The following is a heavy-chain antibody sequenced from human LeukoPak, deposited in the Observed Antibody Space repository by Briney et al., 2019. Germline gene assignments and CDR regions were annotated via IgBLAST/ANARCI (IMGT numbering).Heavy chain of an antibody. CDR2: IYYTGST. D-gene: IGHD3-16*01. CDR1: SGTISSSSYF. J-gene: IGHJ4*02. V-gene: IGHV4-39*01. CDR3: ARHIVRPTMLIEY. Sequence: NPSETLSLTCTVSSGTISSSSYFWRWIRQPPGNGLEWIGNIYYTGSTHYNPSLKSRLIMSVDTSKNQLSLTLSSVTAADTAVYYCARHIVRPTMLIEYWGQGILVTVSS.